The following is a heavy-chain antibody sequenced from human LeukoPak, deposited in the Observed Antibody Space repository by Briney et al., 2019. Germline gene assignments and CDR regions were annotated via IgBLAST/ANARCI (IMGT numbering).Heavy chain of an antibody. Sequence: GGSLRLSCAASGFTFSSYAMHWVRQAPGKGPEYVSAISSNGGSTYYANSVKGRFIISRDNSKNTLYLQMGSLRAEDMAVYYCARGAPYYDILTATDAFDIWGQGTMVTVSS. J-gene: IGHJ3*02. D-gene: IGHD3-9*01. CDR1: GFTFSSYA. CDR2: ISSNGGST. V-gene: IGHV3-64*01. CDR3: ARGAPYYDILTATDAFDI.